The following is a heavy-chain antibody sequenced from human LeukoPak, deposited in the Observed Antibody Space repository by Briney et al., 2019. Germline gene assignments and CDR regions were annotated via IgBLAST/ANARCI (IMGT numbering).Heavy chain of an antibody. J-gene: IGHJ4*02. Sequence: GSLRLSCAVSGFSFRSYAMSWVRQAPGKGLEWLSGVSAGGGSTFYAESVQGRFTISRDNSKNTLYLQLSSLTAEDSALYYSVRDPILSGKPFDFWGQGTPVTVSS. V-gene: IGHV3-23*01. D-gene: IGHD6-25*01. CDR2: VSAGGGST. CDR3: VRDPILSGKPFDF. CDR1: GFSFRSYA.